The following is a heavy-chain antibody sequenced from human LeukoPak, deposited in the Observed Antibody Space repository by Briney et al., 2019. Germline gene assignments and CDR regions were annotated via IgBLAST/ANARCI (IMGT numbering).Heavy chain of an antibody. D-gene: IGHD3-16*01. CDR2: ISTSGGST. CDR1: EFPFSNYG. CDR3: AKDLITPDV. V-gene: IGHV3-23*01. Sequence: GGSLRLSCAASEFPFSNYGMSWVRQAPGKGLEWVSSISTSGGSTYYADSVKGRFTISRDNSKNTLYLQMNSLRAEDTAVYYCAKDLITPDVWGKGTTVTVSS. J-gene: IGHJ6*04.